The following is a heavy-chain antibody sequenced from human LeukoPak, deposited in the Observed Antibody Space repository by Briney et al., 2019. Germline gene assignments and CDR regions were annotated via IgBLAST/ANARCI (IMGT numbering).Heavy chain of an antibody. J-gene: IGHJ3*02. CDR1: GFTFSNFG. CDR3: AKGEMTTVTTYLAFDI. Sequence: GGSLRLSCAASGFTFSNFGMHWVRQAPGKGLEWVAVISYDGSNKYYADSVKGRFTISRDNSKNTLYLQMNSLRAEDTAVYYCAKGEMTTVTTYLAFDIWGQGTMVTVSS. CDR2: ISYDGSNK. V-gene: IGHV3-30*18. D-gene: IGHD4-17*01.